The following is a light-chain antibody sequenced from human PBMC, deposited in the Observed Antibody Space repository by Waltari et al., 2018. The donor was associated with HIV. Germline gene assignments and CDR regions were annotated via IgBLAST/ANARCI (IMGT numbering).Light chain of an antibody. CDR3: SLYMGGGIWV. V-gene: IGLV8-61*01. Sequence: QTVVTQEPSFSVSPGGTVTLTCGLSPGSVPARYCPSWYQQTPGQAPRTLIYSTNTRSSGVPDRFSGSILGNKAALTITGAQADDESVYYCSLYMGGGIWVFGGGTKLTVL. CDR2: STN. J-gene: IGLJ3*02. CDR1: PGSVPARYC.